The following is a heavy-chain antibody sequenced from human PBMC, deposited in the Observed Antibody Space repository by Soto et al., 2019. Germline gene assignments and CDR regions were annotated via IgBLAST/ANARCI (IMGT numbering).Heavy chain of an antibody. D-gene: IGHD6-19*01. CDR1: GFTFSSYA. J-gene: IGHJ4*02. CDR3: AKRGSGRQFVY. CDR2: ISGSGDST. Sequence: QPGGSLRLSCAASGFTFSSYAMSWVRQAPGKGLEWVSIISGSGDSTYYADSVKGRFTISRDNSKNTLYLQMNSLRAEDTAIYYCAKRGSGRQFVYWGQGTLLPVSS. V-gene: IGHV3-23*01.